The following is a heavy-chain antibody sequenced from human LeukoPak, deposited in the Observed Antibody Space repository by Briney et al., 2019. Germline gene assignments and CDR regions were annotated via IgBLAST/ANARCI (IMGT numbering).Heavy chain of an antibody. CDR2: INHSGST. Sequence: SETLSLTCTVSGGSISSYYWSWIRQPPGKGLEWIGEINHSGSTNYNPSLKSRVTISVDTSKNQFSLKLSSVTAADTAVYYCARVDYGRKRDLFDYWGQGTLVTVSS. CDR3: ARVDYGRKRDLFDY. J-gene: IGHJ4*02. V-gene: IGHV4-34*01. D-gene: IGHD4/OR15-4a*01. CDR1: GGSISSYY.